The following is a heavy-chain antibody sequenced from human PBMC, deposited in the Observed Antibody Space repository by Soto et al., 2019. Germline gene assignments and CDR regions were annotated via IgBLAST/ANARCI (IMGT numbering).Heavy chain of an antibody. V-gene: IGHV3-23*01. Sequence: GGSLRLSCAAPGFTFSSYAMSWVRQAPGKGLEWVSAISGSGGSTYYADSVKGRFTISRDNSKNTLYLQMNSLRAEDTAVYYCARDHVVGATTWAYYYGMDVWGQGTTVTVSS. CDR1: GFTFSSYA. J-gene: IGHJ6*02. CDR3: ARDHVVGATTWAYYYGMDV. CDR2: ISGSGGST. D-gene: IGHD1-26*01.